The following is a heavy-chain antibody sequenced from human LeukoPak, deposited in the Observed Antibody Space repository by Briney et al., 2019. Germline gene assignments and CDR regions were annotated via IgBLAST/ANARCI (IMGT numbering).Heavy chain of an antibody. J-gene: IGHJ6*03. CDR3: ARVPGRGDGGYYYYYMDV. D-gene: IGHD1-14*01. Sequence: GGSLRLSCAASGFTFSSYSMNWVRQAPGKGLEWVSSISSSSRYISYADSVKGRFTISRDNAKNSLYLQMNSLRAEDTAVYYCARVPGRGDGGYYYYYMDVWGKGTTVTVSS. CDR2: ISSSSRYI. CDR1: GFTFSSYS. V-gene: IGHV3-21*01.